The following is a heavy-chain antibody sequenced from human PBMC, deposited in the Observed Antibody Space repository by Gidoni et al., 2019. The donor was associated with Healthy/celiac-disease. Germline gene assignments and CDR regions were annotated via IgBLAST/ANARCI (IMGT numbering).Heavy chain of an antibody. CDR3: ARDATLNYDFWSFDY. D-gene: IGHD3-3*01. V-gene: IGHV4-30-4*01. CDR2: IYYSGST. Sequence: QMQLQESGQGLVKPSQTLSLTCPVSGVSISSGAYYWSWIRQPPGKCLEWIGYIYYSGSTYYNPSLKSRVTISVDTSKNQFSLKLSSVTAADTAVYYCARDATLNYDFWSFDYWGQGTLVTVCS. J-gene: IGHJ4*02. CDR1: GVSISSGAYY.